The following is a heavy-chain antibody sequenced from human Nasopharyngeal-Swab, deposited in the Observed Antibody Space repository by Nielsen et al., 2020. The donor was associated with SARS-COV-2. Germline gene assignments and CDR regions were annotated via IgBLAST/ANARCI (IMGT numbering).Heavy chain of an antibody. CDR3: VKSSSWYYFDY. D-gene: IGHD6-13*01. J-gene: IGHJ4*02. V-gene: IGHV4-39*01. CDR1: GDSIAYSTFY. CDR2: IYYNGNT. Sequence: SETLSLTCTVSGDSIAYSTFYWGWFRHPPGKGLEWFLNIYYNGNTYQNPSLKSRLTISVDNSKNQFSLQLSSVTAADTAVYYCVKSSSWYYFDYWAQGTQVTVSS.